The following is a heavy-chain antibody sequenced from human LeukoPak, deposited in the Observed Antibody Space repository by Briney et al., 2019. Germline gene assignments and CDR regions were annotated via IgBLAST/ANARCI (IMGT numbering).Heavy chain of an antibody. D-gene: IGHD2-2*01. CDR3: ARDRYCSSTSCQGVGWFDP. CDR1: GYTFTSYA. J-gene: IGHJ5*02. CDR2: INAGNGNT. V-gene: IGHV1-3*01. Sequence: ASVKVSCKASGYTFTSYAMHWVRQAPRQRLEWMGWINAGNGNTKYSQKFQGRVTITRDTSASTAYMELSSLRSEDTAVYYCARDRYCSSTSCQGVGWFDPWGQGTLVTVSS.